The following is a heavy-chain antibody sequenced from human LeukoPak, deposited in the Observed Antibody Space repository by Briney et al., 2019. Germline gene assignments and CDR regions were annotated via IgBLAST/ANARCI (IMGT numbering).Heavy chain of an antibody. V-gene: IGHV3-30*04. D-gene: IGHD6-19*01. J-gene: IGHJ5*02. CDR3: ATSRDPQHQWLGLGGNNWFDP. CDR2: ISYDGSNK. Sequence: GGSLRLSCAASGFTFSNYALHWVRQAPGKGLEWVAVISYDGSNKFYADSVRGRFTISRDNSKNTLFLQMNSLRPEDTAVYYCATSRDPQHQWLGLGGNNWFDPWGQGTLVTVSS. CDR1: GFTFSNYA.